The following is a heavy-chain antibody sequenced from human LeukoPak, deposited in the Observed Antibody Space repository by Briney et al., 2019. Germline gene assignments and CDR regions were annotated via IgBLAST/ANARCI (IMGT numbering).Heavy chain of an antibody. D-gene: IGHD5-12*01. Sequence: GGSLRLSCAASGFTFSNHGMNWVRQAPGKGLEWVSGISPSGDIKYYADSVKGRFTISRDNSKNTLYLQMNSLRAEDTAVYYCAKGGSLRFSYRFDYWGQGTLVTVSS. CDR3: AKGGSLRFSYRFDY. CDR2: ISPSGDIK. CDR1: GFTFSNHG. J-gene: IGHJ4*02. V-gene: IGHV3-23*01.